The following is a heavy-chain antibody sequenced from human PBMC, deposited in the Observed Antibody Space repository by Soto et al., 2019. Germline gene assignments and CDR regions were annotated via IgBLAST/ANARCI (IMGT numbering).Heavy chain of an antibody. Sequence: GGALRLSCSASGFPFSNHAMHWVRQAPGKGLEYVSAINYNGGTTYYVDSVKGRFTISRDNSKNTLYLQMSSLKVEDTAMYHCVTWGGIEARNLDHWGQGTLVTVSS. J-gene: IGHJ4*02. CDR2: INYNGGTT. CDR1: GFPFSNHA. D-gene: IGHD6-6*01. CDR3: VTWGGIEARNLDH. V-gene: IGHV3-64D*06.